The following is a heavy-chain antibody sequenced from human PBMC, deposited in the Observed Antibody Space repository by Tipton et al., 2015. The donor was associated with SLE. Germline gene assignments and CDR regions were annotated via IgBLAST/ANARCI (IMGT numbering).Heavy chain of an antibody. Sequence: TLSLTCIVSGGSISSVTYSWNWLRQPAGKGLEWIGHIYTSVSTNHYPTLQTPATITVDTSKYQFSLKLSSVTAADTAVYYCAREGKQLAAGYWGQGTLVTVSS. D-gene: IGHD6-6*01. CDR1: GGSISSVTYS. CDR3: AREGKQLAAGY. J-gene: IGHJ4*02. V-gene: IGHV4-61*09. CDR2: IYTSVST.